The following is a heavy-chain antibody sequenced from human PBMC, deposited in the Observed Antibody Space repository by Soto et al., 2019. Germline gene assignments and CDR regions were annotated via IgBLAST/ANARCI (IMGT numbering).Heavy chain of an antibody. CDR1: GFPFSSYD. J-gene: IGHJ5*02. V-gene: IGHV3-23*01. Sequence: EVQLLESGGGLVQSGGSLRVSCAASGFPFSSYDMSWVRQAPGKGLEWVSVIRKNDGNTHYADSVKGRFTISRGNSKKTLNLKMISLRAEDSALYYCAKGAWLDPWGQGALVTVSS. CDR2: IRKNDGNT. CDR3: AKGAWLDP.